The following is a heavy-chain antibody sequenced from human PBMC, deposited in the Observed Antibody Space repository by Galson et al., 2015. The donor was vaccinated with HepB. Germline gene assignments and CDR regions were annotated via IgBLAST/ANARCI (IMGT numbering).Heavy chain of an antibody. CDR2: IYYSGST. J-gene: IGHJ2*01. CDR3: ARPTRSGSWYNWYFDL. D-gene: IGHD6-13*01. V-gene: IGHV4-39*01. CDR1: GGSISSSSYY. Sequence: SETLSLTCTVSGGSISSSSYYWGWIRQPPGKGLEWIGIIYYSGSTYYDPSLKSRVTISVDTSKNQFSLKLSSVTAADTAVYYCARPTRSGSWYNWYFDLWGRGTLVTVSS.